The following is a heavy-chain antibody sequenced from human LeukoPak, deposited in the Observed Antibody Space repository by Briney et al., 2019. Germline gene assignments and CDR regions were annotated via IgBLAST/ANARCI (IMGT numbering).Heavy chain of an antibody. J-gene: IGHJ6*02. CDR3: ATGGAHSRAYYYYYYGMDV. CDR2: FDPEDGET. CDR1: GYTLTELS. D-gene: IGHD6-13*01. V-gene: IGHV1-24*01. Sequence: ASVKVSCKVSGYTLTELSMHWVRQALGKGLEWMGGFDPEDGETIYAQKFQGRVTMTEDTSTDTAYMELSSLRSEDTAVYYCATGGAHSRAYYYYYYGMDVWGQGTTVTVSS.